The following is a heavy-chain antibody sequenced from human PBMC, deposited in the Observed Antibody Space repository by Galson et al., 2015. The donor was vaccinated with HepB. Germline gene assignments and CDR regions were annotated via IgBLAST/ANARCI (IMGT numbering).Heavy chain of an antibody. CDR1: GDSVSSYSAA. Sequence: CAISGDSVSSYSAAWHWIRQSPSRGLEWLVRTYYRSTWYNDYAVSVKSRMTINSDTSKNQFSLQVNSVTPEDAAIYYCTRGHRGDEGFGIWGPGTMVIVSS. J-gene: IGHJ3*02. CDR3: TRGHRGDEGFGI. D-gene: IGHD3-16*01. V-gene: IGHV6-1*01. CDR2: TYYRSTWYN.